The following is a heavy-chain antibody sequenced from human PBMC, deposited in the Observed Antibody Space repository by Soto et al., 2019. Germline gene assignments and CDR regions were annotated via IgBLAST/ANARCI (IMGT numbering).Heavy chain of an antibody. J-gene: IGHJ4*02. CDR1: GYTFTSYG. CDR3: ARVEEEGYCSRGSCWPSHQHDY. Sequence: QVQLVQSGAEVKKPGASVKVSCKASGYTFTSYGISWVRQAPGQGLEWLGWIIAYNGNTNYAQKLQGRDTVTTHTSPSTANKELRTLRSDHTAVYYCARVEEEGYCSRGSCWPSHQHDYRGQGTLVTVSS. D-gene: IGHD2-15*01. V-gene: IGHV1-18*01. CDR2: IIAYNGNT.